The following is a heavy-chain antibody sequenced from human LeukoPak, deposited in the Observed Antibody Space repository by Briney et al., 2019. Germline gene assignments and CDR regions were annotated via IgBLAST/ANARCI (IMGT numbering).Heavy chain of an antibody. CDR3: ARGVAVAGTYFDY. CDR2: IIHSGST. CDR1: GGSFSGYY. J-gene: IGHJ4*02. V-gene: IGHV4-34*01. Sequence: SETLSLTCAVYGGSFSGYYWSWIRQPPGKGLEWIGEIIHSGSTNYNPSLKSRVTISVDTSKNQFSLKLSSVTAADTAVYYCARGVAVAGTYFDYWGQGTLVTVSS. D-gene: IGHD6-19*01.